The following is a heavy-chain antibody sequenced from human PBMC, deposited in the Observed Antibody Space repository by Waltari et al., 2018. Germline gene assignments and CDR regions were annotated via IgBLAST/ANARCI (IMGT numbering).Heavy chain of an antibody. CDR1: GYTLAGLS. D-gene: IGHD2-15*01. J-gene: IGHJ6*03. Sequence: QVQVEQSGSEVKRPGASVRVSCTVPGYTLAGLSIDWVRHVPAKGLEWMGRLGLENGETTYAQHLQGRRTVTEDTSTNTSYMGLRTLVSDDTAVYFCHLTGRNIVLAGGSPSFYSYMDVWGRGTTVTVS. V-gene: IGHV1-24*01. CDR3: HLTGRNIVLAGGSPSFYSYMDV. CDR2: LGLENGET.